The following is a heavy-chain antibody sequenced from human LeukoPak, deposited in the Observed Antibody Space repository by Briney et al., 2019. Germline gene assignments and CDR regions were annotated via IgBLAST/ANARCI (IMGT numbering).Heavy chain of an antibody. D-gene: IGHD3-10*01. V-gene: IGHV3-23*01. CDR1: GFTFSSYV. CDR2: ISGSGGST. CDR3: ASWVPDRGFDY. Sequence: QTGGSLRLSCAVTGFTFSSYVMSWVRQAPGKGLEWVSSISGSGGSTYYADSVKGRFTISRDNSKKTLYLRMNSLRADDTAVYYCASWVPDRGFDYWGQGTLVTVSS. J-gene: IGHJ4*02.